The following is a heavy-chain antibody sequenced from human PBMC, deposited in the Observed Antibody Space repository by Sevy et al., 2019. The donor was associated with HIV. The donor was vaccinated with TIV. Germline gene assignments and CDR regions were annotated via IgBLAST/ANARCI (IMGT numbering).Heavy chain of an antibody. J-gene: IGHJ4*02. D-gene: IGHD3-3*01. CDR1: GGSISSYY. CDR2: IYYSGST. CDR3: ARGSYDFWSGYCDYFDY. V-gene: IGHV4-59*01. Sequence: SETLSLTCTVSGGSISSYYWSWIRQPPGKGLEWIGYIYYSGSTNYNPSLKSRVTISVDTSKNQFSLKLSSVTAADTAVYYSARGSYDFWSGYCDYFDYWGQGTLVTVSS.